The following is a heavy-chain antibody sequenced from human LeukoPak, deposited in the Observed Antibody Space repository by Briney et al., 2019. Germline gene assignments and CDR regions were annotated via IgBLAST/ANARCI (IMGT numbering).Heavy chain of an antibody. CDR2: INPSSGGT. Sequence: ASVKVSCKASGFTFTDYYIHWVRQAPGQGLEWMGWINPSSGGTDYAQKFQGRVTMTRDSSISTSYMELSRLTSADTAVYYCARGRAKWASDAFDIWGQGTMATVSS. D-gene: IGHD1-26*01. CDR3: ARGRAKWASDAFDI. V-gene: IGHV1-2*02. CDR1: GFTFTDYY. J-gene: IGHJ3*02.